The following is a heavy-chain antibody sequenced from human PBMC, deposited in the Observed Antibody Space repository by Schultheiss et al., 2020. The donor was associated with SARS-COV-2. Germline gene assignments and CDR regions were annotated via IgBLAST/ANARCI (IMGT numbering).Heavy chain of an antibody. J-gene: IGHJ4*02. D-gene: IGHD3-22*01. CDR2: ISGSGGST. CDR1: GFTFSSYA. CDR3: AKDPNVVVTPGGFDY. V-gene: IGHV3-23*01. Sequence: GGSLRLSFAASGFTFSSYAMSWVRQAPGKGLEWVSAISGSGGSTYYADSVKGRFTISRDNSKNTLYLQMNSLRAEDTAVYYCAKDPNVVVTPGGFDYWGQGTLVTVSS.